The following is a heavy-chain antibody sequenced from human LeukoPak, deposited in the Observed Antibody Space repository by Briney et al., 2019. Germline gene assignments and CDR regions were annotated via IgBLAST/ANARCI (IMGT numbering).Heavy chain of an antibody. CDR3: ARHGLHQAFDS. Sequence: SETLSLTCTVSGGSIISSHFYWAWIRQPPGKGLEWIGTISYSGSTFYNPSLKSRLTMSADTSKSQSSLKVTSVTAADTAVYYCARHGLHQAFDSWGQGALVTVSS. CDR1: GGSIISSHFY. V-gene: IGHV4-39*01. CDR2: ISYSGST. J-gene: IGHJ4*02.